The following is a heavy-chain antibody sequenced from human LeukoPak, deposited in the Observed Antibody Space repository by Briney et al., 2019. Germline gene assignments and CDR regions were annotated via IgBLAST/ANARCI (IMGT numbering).Heavy chain of an antibody. CDR3: VTGGYTYYDFWSGYHRTFDI. CDR1: GLTFSSYA. CDR2: ISGSGGST. V-gene: IGHV3-23*01. D-gene: IGHD3-3*01. Sequence: GGSLRLSCAASGLTFSSYAMSWVRQAPGKGLEWVSAISGSGGSTYYADSVKGRFTISRDNSKNTLYLQMNSLRAEDTAVYYCVTGGYTYYDFWSGYHRTFDIWGQGTMVTVSS. J-gene: IGHJ3*02.